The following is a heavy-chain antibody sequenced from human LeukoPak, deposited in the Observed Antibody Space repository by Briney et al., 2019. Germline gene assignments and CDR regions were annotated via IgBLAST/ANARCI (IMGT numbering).Heavy chain of an antibody. Sequence: ASVKVSCKASGYTFTSYYMHWVRQAPGQGLEWMGIINPSGGSTSYAQKFQGRVTMTRDTSISTAYMELSRLRSDDTAVYYCARVNWNDVPDSWGQGTLVTVSS. CDR2: INPSGGST. V-gene: IGHV1-46*01. CDR1: GYTFTSYY. CDR3: ARVNWNDVPDS. D-gene: IGHD1-1*01. J-gene: IGHJ5*01.